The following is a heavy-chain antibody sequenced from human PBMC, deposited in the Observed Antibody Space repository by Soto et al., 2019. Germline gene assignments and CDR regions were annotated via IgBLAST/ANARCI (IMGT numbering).Heavy chain of an antibody. CDR2: IIPIFGTA. J-gene: IGHJ4*02. CDR1: GGTFSSYA. Sequence: ASVKVSCKASGGTFSSYAISWVRQAPGQGLEWMGGIIPIFGTANYAQKFQGRVTITADKSTSTAYMELSSLRSEDTAVYYCAVRKQSGSYSLGWGQGTLVTVSS. D-gene: IGHD3-10*01. V-gene: IGHV1-69*06. CDR3: AVRKQSGSYSLG.